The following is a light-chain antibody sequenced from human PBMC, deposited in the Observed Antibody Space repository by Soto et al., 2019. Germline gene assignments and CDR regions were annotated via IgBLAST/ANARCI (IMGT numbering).Light chain of an antibody. CDR3: SSYTSISSLGV. Sequence: QSVLTQPASVSGSPGQSITISCTGTSSDVGAYNYVSWYQQYPGKAPKLMIYGVTNRPSGVSNRFSGSKTGNTASLTISGLQAEDEADYYCSSYTSISSLGVFGTGTKLTVL. J-gene: IGLJ1*01. V-gene: IGLV2-14*01. CDR2: GVT. CDR1: SSDVGAYNY.